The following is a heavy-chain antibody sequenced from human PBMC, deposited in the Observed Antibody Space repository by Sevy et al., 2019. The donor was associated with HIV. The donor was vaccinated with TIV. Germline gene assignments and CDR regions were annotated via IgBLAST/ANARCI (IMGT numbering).Heavy chain of an antibody. V-gene: IGHV3-23*01. D-gene: IGHD2-8*01. CDR2: LSFGCGEI. Sequence: GGSLRLSCAASGFTFSKYSMSWVRKPPGKGLEGVSTLSFGCGEINYADSVKGRLTISRDNSKSSVYLQMNNLRPEDTAVYYCAREGCTKPHDYWGQGTLVTVSS. J-gene: IGHJ4*02. CDR1: GFTFSKYS. CDR3: AREGCTKPHDY.